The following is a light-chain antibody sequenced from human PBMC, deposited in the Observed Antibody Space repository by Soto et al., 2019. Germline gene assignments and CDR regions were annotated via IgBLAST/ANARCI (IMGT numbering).Light chain of an antibody. CDR1: SSDVGGFNY. Sequence: QSVLTQPASVSGSPGQSITISCTGTSSDVGGFNYVSWYQQHPGKAPKLLIFDVYSRPSGISNRFSGSKSGNTASLTISGLQAEDEADHYCSSYTTSSSYVFGAGTKLTVL. CDR3: SSYTTSSSYV. CDR2: DVY. V-gene: IGLV2-14*01. J-gene: IGLJ1*01.